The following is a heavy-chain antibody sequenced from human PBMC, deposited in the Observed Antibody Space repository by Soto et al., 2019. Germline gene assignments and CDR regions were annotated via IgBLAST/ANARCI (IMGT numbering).Heavy chain of an antibody. J-gene: IGHJ6*02. CDR2: IIPIFGTA. V-gene: IGHV1-69*01. Sequence: QVQLVQSGAEVKKPGSSVKVSCKASGGTFSSYAISWVRQAPGQGLEWMGGIIPIFGTANYAQKFQGRVTITAEESTSTAYMELSSLRSEDTAVYYCARGGCSGGSCPYYYYGMDVWGQGTTVTVSS. CDR1: GGTFSSYA. CDR3: ARGGCSGGSCPYYYYGMDV. D-gene: IGHD2-15*01.